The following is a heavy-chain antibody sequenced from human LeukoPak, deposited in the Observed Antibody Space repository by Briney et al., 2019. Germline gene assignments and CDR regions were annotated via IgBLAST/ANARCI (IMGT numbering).Heavy chain of an antibody. Sequence: PSESLSLTCTVSGGSISSSSYYWDWIRQPPGKGLEWIGNLYDSGSTHYNPSLRSRVTISADTSKNQFSLKLSSVTAADTAVYYCARTVGRTRGAYYYGMDVWGQGTTVTVSS. D-gene: IGHD3-10*01. CDR3: ARTVGRTRGAYYYGMDV. CDR1: GGSISSSSYY. V-gene: IGHV4-39*01. J-gene: IGHJ6*02. CDR2: LYDSGST.